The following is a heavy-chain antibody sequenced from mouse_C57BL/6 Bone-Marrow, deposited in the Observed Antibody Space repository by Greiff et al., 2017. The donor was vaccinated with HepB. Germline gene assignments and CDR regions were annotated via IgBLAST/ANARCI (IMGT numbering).Heavy chain of an antibody. V-gene: IGHV2-2*01. CDR1: GFSLTSYG. D-gene: IGHD2-5*01. J-gene: IGHJ2*01. CDR3: ARKNGYYSNFLDY. Sequence: VMLVESGPGLVQPSQSLSITCTVSGFSLTSYGVHWVRQSPGKGLEWLGVLWSGGSTDYNAAFISRLSISKDNSKSQVFFKMNSLQADDTAIYYCARKNGYYSNFLDYWGQGTTLTVSS. CDR2: LWSGGST.